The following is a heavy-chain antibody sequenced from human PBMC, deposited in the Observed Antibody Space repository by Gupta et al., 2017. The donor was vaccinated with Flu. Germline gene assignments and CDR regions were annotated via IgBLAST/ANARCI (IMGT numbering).Heavy chain of an antibody. J-gene: IGHJ4*02. CDR2: ISGSGGST. Sequence: EVQLLASVGGLVQPGGSLRLSCAASGFSFSNVALSWVRQAPGKGLEWVSDISGSGGSTNYADSVKGRFTISRDKSKNTLYLQMNSLRAEDTAVYYCFYDSSGYYLDYWGQGTLVTVSS. D-gene: IGHD3-22*01. CDR3: FYDSSGYYLDY. CDR1: GFSFSNVA. V-gene: IGHV3-23*01.